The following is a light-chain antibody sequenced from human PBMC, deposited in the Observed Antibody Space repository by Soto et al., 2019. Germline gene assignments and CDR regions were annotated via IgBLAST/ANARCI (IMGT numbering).Light chain of an antibody. J-gene: IGLJ2*01. CDR1: SSDVGSYNL. V-gene: IGLV2-23*03. CDR2: EGS. CDR3: CSYAGSSPFVV. Sequence: QSVLTPPASVSGSPGQSITISCTGTSSDVGSYNLVSWYQQHPGKAPKLMIYEGSKRPSGVSNRFSGSKSGNTASLTISGLQAEDEADYYCCSYAGSSPFVVFGGGTTRTVL.